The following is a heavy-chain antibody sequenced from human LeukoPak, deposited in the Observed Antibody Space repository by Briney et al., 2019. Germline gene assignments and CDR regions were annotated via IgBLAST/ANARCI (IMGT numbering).Heavy chain of an antibody. D-gene: IGHD3-3*01. CDR2: VYPVDSAT. CDR1: GYTFTSYW. V-gene: IGHV5-51*01. CDR3: ARGSPYIFGYLFDY. J-gene: IGHJ4*02. Sequence: GESLKISCKGSGYTFTSYWIAWVRQMPGKGLEWMGIVYPVDSATRYSPSFQGQVTISADKSIRTAYLQWSTLRASDTAIYYCARGSPYIFGYLFDYWGQGTLVTVSS.